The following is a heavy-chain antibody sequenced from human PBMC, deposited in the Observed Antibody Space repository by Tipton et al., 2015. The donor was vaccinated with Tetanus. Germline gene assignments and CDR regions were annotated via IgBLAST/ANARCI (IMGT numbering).Heavy chain of an antibody. D-gene: IGHD3-10*01. CDR3: ARGVWFGPGPRYYFDY. V-gene: IGHV4-34*11. J-gene: IGHJ4*02. CDR2: IYYSGAT. Sequence: TLSLTCVVYGGSFGHYYWTWIRQPPGKGLEWIGYIYYSGATNYNPSLKSRVTMSLDTSKKQFSLSLNSVTAADTAVYFCARGVWFGPGPRYYFDYWGQGTLVTVSS. CDR1: GGSFGHYY.